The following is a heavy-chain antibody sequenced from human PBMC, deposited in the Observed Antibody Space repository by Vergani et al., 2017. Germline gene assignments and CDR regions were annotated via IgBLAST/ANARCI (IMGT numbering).Heavy chain of an antibody. CDR2: ISSDGSRT. Sequence: EVQLVDSGGGLVQPGGSLRLSCSASGFTFSTYAMHWVRQAPGKGLEFVSAISSDGSRTYYADSVKGRFTISRDNSKNTLFLQMSSLRPEETAVYYCVKANGWYGGYWGQGTLVTVSS. V-gene: IGHV3-64D*06. D-gene: IGHD1-26*01. CDR3: VKANGWYGGY. CDR1: GFTFSTYA. J-gene: IGHJ4*02.